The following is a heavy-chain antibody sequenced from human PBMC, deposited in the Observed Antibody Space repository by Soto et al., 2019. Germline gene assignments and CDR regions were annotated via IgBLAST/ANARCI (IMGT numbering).Heavy chain of an antibody. J-gene: IGHJ5*02. Sequence: QVQLVQSGAEVKKPGSSVKVSCKASGGTFSSYAISWVRQAPGQGLEWMGGIIPIFGTANYAQKFQSRVTITADKSTSTAYMELSSLRSEDTAVYYCAYGKDCSGGSCYLNWFDPWGQGTLVTVSS. CDR2: IIPIFGTA. V-gene: IGHV1-69*06. CDR3: AYGKDCSGGSCYLNWFDP. D-gene: IGHD2-15*01. CDR1: GGTFSSYA.